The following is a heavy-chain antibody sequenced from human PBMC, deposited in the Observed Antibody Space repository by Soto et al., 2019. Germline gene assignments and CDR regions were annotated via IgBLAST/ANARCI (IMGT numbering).Heavy chain of an antibody. CDR2: MNPNSGNT. J-gene: IGHJ4*02. CDR3: ARLRQTLKYYYDSSGYLAY. Sequence: GASVKVSCKASGGTFSSYAISWVRQAPGQGLEWMGWMNPNSGNTGYAQKFQGRVTMTRNTSISTAYMELSSLRSEDTAVYYCARLRQTLKYYYDSSGYLAYWGQGTLVTVSS. V-gene: IGHV1-8*02. CDR1: GGTFSSYA. D-gene: IGHD3-22*01.